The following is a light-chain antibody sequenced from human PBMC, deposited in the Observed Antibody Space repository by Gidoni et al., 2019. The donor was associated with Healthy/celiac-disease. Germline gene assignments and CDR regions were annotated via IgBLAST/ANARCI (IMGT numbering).Light chain of an antibody. J-gene: IGKJ5*01. V-gene: IGKV1-33*01. CDR1: QAISNY. CDR3: QQYDNLPIT. Sequence: IQRTQSPSSLSASVGDRVTITCRASQAISNYLHWYQQKPGKAPKLLIYDASNLETGVPSRFSGSGSGTDFTFTISSLQPEDIATYYCQQYDNLPITFXQXTRLEIK. CDR2: DAS.